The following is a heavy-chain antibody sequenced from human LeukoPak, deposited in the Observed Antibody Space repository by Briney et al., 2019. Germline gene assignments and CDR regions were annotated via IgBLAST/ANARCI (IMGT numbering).Heavy chain of an antibody. D-gene: IGHD4-23*01. V-gene: IGHV3-64D*06. Sequence: PGGSLRLSCSVSGFTISSYAMHWVRQAPGKGLEYVSSISSDGGSTFYADSAKGRFTISRDNSKNTLSLQMSSLRTEDTAVYYCVKDRWVDYWGQGTLVTVSS. J-gene: IGHJ4*02. CDR1: GFTISSYA. CDR3: VKDRWVDY. CDR2: ISSDGGST.